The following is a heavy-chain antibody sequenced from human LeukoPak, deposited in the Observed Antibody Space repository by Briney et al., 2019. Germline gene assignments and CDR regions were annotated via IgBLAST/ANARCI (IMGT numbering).Heavy chain of an antibody. J-gene: IGHJ6*03. CDR3: ARSASDGGPYYYYMDV. CDR2: IYPGDSDT. D-gene: IGHD4-23*01. Sequence: GESLKISCKGSGYSFTSYWIGWVRQMPGKGLEWMGIIYPGDSDTRYSPSFQGQVTISADKSISTAYLQWSSLKASDTAMYYCARSASDGGPYYYYMDVWGKGTTVTISS. V-gene: IGHV5-51*01. CDR1: GYSFTSYW.